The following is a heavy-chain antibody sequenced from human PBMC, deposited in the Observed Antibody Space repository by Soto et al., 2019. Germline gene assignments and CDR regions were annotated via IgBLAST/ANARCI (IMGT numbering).Heavy chain of an antibody. Sequence: VQLVETGGGLIQPGGSLRLSCAASGFTVSSNYMSWVRQAPGKGLEWVSVIYSGGSTYYADSVKGRFTISRDNSKNTLYLQMNSLRAEDTAVYYCAQSRWDWSGAPFDYWGQGTLVTVSS. CDR3: AQSRWDWSGAPFDY. CDR1: GFTVSSNY. V-gene: IGHV3-53*02. J-gene: IGHJ4*02. CDR2: IYSGGST. D-gene: IGHD3-9*01.